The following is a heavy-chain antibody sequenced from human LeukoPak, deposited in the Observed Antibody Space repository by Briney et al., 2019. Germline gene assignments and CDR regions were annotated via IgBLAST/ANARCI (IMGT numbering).Heavy chain of an antibody. CDR3: ARAGCSSTSCYLYYYYYYMDV. D-gene: IGHD2-2*01. CDR1: GFTFSSYS. V-gene: IGHV3-48*01. J-gene: IGHJ6*03. Sequence: GGSLRLSCAASGFTFSSYSMNWVRQAPGKGLEWVSYISSSSSTIYYADSVKGRFTISRDNAKNSLYLQMNSLRAEDTAVYYCARAGCSSTSCYLYYYYYYMDVWGKGTTVTVSS. CDR2: ISSSSSTI.